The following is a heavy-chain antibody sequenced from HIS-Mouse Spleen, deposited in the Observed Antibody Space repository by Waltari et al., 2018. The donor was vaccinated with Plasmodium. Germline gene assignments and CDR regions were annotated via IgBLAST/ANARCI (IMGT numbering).Heavy chain of an antibody. J-gene: IGHJ4*02. CDR3: ARVDTAMLFDY. CDR2: ISAYNGNT. CDR1: GYTFTSYG. Sequence: QVQLVQSGAEVKKTVASGKVSCTASGYTFTSYGISWVRQAPGQGLEWKGWISAYNGNTNYAQKLQGRVTMTTDTSTSTAYMELRSLRSDDTAVYYCARVDTAMLFDYWGQGTLVTVSS. D-gene: IGHD5-18*01. V-gene: IGHV1-18*01.